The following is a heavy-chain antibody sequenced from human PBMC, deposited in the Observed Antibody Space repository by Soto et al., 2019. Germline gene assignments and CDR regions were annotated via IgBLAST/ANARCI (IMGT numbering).Heavy chain of an antibody. V-gene: IGHV3-11*01. CDR3: ARGMITFGGVIVHIEYYFDY. J-gene: IGHJ4*02. CDR1: GFTFSDYY. Sequence: QVQLVESGGGLVKPGGSLRLSCAASGFTFSDYYMSWIRQAPGKGLEWVSYISSSGSTIYYADSVKGRFTISRDNAKNSLYLQMNSLRAEDTAVYYCARGMITFGGVIVHIEYYFDYWGQGTLVTVSS. CDR2: ISSSGSTI. D-gene: IGHD3-16*02.